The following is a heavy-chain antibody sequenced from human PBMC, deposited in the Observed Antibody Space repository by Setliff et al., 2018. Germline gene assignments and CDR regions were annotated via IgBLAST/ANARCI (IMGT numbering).Heavy chain of an antibody. J-gene: IGHJ6*03. CDR1: GGTFSRYA. CDR3: ARKGVMGDYMDV. V-gene: IGHV1-69*13. CDR2: IIPIFGKA. D-gene: IGHD3-16*01. Sequence: SVKVSCKASGGTFSRYAISWVRQAPGQGPEWMGGIIPIFGKANYAQKFQGRVTITADESTSTAYMELSSLRSEDTAMYYCARKGVMGDYMDVWGKGTTVTVSS.